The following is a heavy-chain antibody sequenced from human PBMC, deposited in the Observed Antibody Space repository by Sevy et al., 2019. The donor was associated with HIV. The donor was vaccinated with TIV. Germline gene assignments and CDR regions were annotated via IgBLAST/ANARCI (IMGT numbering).Heavy chain of an antibody. Sequence: GGSLRLSCAASGFTFSSYWMSWVRQAPGKGLERVANINEDGSRNYYVDSVKGRFTISRHNAKNSLYLQMNSLRVEDTAVYYCARSDYYGSGSYPHFDPWGQGTLVTVSS. J-gene: IGHJ4*01. V-gene: IGHV3-7*01. CDR2: INEDGSRN. CDR1: GFTFSSYW. D-gene: IGHD3-10*01. CDR3: ARSDYYGSGSYPHFDP.